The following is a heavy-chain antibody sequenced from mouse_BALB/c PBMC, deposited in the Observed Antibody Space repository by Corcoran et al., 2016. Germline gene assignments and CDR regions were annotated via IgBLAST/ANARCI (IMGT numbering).Heavy chain of an antibody. J-gene: IGHJ3*01. CDR3: ARGGITPVAY. CDR2: INTYTGEP. CDR1: GYTFTNYG. Sequence: QILLVQSGPELTKPVETVTISCKASGYTFTNYGMNWVKQAPGKGLKWRGWINTYTGEPTYADDFKGRFAFSLETSASTAYLQINNLKNEDMATYFCARGGITPVAYWGQGTLVTVSA. V-gene: IGHV9-1*02. D-gene: IGHD2-4*01.